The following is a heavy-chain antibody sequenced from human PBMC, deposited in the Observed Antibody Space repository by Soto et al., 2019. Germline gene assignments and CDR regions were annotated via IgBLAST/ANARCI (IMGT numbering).Heavy chain of an antibody. V-gene: IGHV4-59*01. CDR3: AREMTKLGPFDY. J-gene: IGHJ4*02. Sequence: SEALSLTCAVSGGSISNYYWSWLRQPPGKELEWIGYVFYSGATNYNPSLKSRVTISIDTSKNQFSLKLSSVTAADTAVYYCAREMTKLGPFDYWGQGTLVTVSS. D-gene: IGHD4-17*01. CDR2: VFYSGAT. CDR1: GGSISNYY.